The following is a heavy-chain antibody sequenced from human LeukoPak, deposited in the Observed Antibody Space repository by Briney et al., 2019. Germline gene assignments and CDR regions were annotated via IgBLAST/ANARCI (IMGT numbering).Heavy chain of an antibody. CDR1: GFDFKTHD. CDR3: ARQYTTSSSEFDS. D-gene: IGHD2/OR15-2a*01. Sequence: GGSLGLSCDASGFDFKTHDMNWVRQAPGKGLEGIAYISGSGLSTYHADSVKGRFTISRDNAENSLFLQMNSLRVEDTATYYCARQYTTSSSEFDSWGQGTLVIVSS. CDR2: ISGSGLST. V-gene: IGHV3-48*03. J-gene: IGHJ4*02.